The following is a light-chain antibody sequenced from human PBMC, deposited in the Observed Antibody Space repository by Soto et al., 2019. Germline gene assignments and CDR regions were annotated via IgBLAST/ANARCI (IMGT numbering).Light chain of an antibody. CDR2: EVT. CDR3: SSYAGSNRV. J-gene: IGLJ1*01. V-gene: IGLV2-8*01. Sequence: SALTQPPSASGSPGQSVTISCTGTSSDVGSSNYVSWYQQHPGKAPKVVIYEVTKRPSGVPDRFSGSKSGNTASLTVSGLQAEDEADYYCSSYAGSNRVFGTGTKVTVL. CDR1: SSDVGSSNY.